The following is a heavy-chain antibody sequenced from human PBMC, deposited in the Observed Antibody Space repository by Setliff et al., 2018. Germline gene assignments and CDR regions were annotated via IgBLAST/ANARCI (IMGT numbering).Heavy chain of an antibody. CDR2: IFYSGRT. V-gene: IGHV4-39*01. D-gene: IGHD3-16*01. CDR1: GASITNINYY. J-gene: IGHJ4*02. Sequence: PSETLSLTCTVSGASITNINYYWGLIRQPPGKGLEWIGSIFYSGRTFYNPSLKSRVTISVDTSKNQFSLTLSSVTAADTAVYYCARLPNYVWGSPVDYWDQGTLVTVSS. CDR3: ARLPNYVWGSPVDY.